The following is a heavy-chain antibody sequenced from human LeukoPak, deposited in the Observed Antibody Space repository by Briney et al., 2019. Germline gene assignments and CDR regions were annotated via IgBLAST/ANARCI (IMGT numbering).Heavy chain of an antibody. D-gene: IGHD3-3*01. V-gene: IGHV3-23*01. Sequence: GGSLRLSCAASGFTFSSYAMSWVRQAPGKGLEWVSAISGSGGSTYYADSVKGRFTISRDNSKNTLYLQMNSLRAEDTAVYYCAAGYYDFWSGYYFDYWSQGTLVTVSS. J-gene: IGHJ4*02. CDR3: AAGYYDFWSGYYFDY. CDR2: ISGSGGST. CDR1: GFTFSSYA.